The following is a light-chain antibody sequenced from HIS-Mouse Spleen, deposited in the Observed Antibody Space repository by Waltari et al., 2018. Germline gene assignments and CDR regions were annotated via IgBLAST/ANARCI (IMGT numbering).Light chain of an antibody. Sequence: QSALTQPPSASGSPGQSVTIPCTGTSRDVGGYNYVSWYQQHPGKAPKLMIYGVSKRPSGVPDRFSGSKSGNTASLTVSGLQAEDEADYYCSSYAGSNNFVVFGGGTKLTVL. J-gene: IGLJ2*01. CDR3: SSYAGSNNFVV. CDR1: SRDVGGYNY. CDR2: GVS. V-gene: IGLV2-8*01.